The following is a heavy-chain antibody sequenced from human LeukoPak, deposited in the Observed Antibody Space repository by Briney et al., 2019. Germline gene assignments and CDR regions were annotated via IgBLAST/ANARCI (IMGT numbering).Heavy chain of an antibody. D-gene: IGHD3-3*01. CDR3: AEITYYDFWSGSPNWFDP. J-gene: IGHJ5*02. CDR2: IYYSGST. Sequence: SETLSLTCTVSGGSISSYYWGWIRQPPGKGLEWIGSIYYSGSTYYNPSLKSRVTISVDTSKNQFSLRLSSVTAADTAVYYCAEITYYDFWSGSPNWFDPWGQGTLVTVSS. V-gene: IGHV4-39*01. CDR1: GGSISSYY.